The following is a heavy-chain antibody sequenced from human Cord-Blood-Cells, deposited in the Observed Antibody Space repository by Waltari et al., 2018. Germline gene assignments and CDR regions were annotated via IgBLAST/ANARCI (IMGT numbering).Heavy chain of an antibody. CDR1: GGTFSSYA. Sequence: QVQLVQSGAEVKKPGSSVKVSCKASGGTFSSYAISWVRQAPGQGLEWMGGIIPIFGTANYAQKFQGRVTITADESTSTAYMELSSLRSEDTAMYYCARDGGYSGYDYFDYWGQGTLVTVSS. CDR2: IIPIFGTA. J-gene: IGHJ4*02. CDR3: ARDGGYSGYDYFDY. V-gene: IGHV1-69*01. D-gene: IGHD5-12*01.